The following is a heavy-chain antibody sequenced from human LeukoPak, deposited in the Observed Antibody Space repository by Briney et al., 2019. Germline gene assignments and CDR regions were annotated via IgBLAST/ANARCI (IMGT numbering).Heavy chain of an antibody. V-gene: IGHV3-30*03. CDR3: VRDFIGGHNDY. J-gene: IGHJ4*02. CDR1: GFTFSSYG. Sequence: PGGSLRLSCAASGFTFSSYGMSWVRQAPGKGLEWVAVISYDGSNKYYADSVKGRFTISRDNSQNTLYLQMSSLRDEDTAVYYCVRDFIGGHNDYWGQGTLVTVSS. D-gene: IGHD3-16*01. CDR2: ISYDGSNK.